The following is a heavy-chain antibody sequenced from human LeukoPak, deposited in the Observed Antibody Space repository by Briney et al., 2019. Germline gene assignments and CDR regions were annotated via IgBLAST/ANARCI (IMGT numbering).Heavy chain of an antibody. CDR3: AKGRAVAGKLVGSLDP. J-gene: IGHJ5*02. CDR2: ISGSGGST. CDR1: GFTFSSYA. Sequence: PGGSLRLSCAASGFTFSSYAMSWVRQAPGKGLEWVSAISGSGGSTYYADSVKGRFTISRDNSKNTLYLQMNSLRAEDTAVYYCAKGRAVAGKLVGSLDPWGQGTLVTVSS. V-gene: IGHV3-23*01. D-gene: IGHD6-19*01.